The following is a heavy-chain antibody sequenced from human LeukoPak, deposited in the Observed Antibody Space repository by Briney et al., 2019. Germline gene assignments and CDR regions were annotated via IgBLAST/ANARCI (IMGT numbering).Heavy chain of an antibody. CDR1: GYTCTGYY. D-gene: IGHD2-15*01. CDR3: ARGLHCSGGSCLAMDV. Sequence: ASVKVSCKASGYTCTGYYMHWVRQAPGQGLEWMGRINPNSGGTNYAQKFQGRVTMTRDTSISTAYMELSRLRSDDTAVYYCARGLHCSGGSCLAMDVWGQGTTVTVSS. V-gene: IGHV1-2*06. CDR2: INPNSGGT. J-gene: IGHJ6*02.